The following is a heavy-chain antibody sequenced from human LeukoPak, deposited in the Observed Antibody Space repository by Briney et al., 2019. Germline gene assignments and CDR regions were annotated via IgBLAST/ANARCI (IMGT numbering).Heavy chain of an antibody. D-gene: IGHD1-26*01. J-gene: IGHJ5*02. Sequence: GDSLKISCKGSGYRITNYWIGWVRQMAGKGREWMGLIFPGDSDSRYSPSVQRQVTISVDKSISTAYLQWRSLKASDTAIYYCAGGNNENYYDWLDPWGQGSLVTVSS. CDR3: AGGNNENYYDWLDP. CDR2: IFPGDSDS. V-gene: IGHV5-51*01. CDR1: GYRITNYW.